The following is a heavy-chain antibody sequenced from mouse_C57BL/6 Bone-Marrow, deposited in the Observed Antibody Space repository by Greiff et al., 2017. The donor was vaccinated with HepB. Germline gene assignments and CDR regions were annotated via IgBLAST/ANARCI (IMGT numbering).Heavy chain of an antibody. D-gene: IGHD2-5*01. Sequence: EVQLQESGGGLVQPGGSMKLSCVASGFTFSNYWMNWVRQSPEKGLEWVAQIRLKSDNYATHYAESVKGRFTISRDDSKSSVYLQMNNLRAEDTGIYYCTETPAYYSNPWYFDVWGTGTTVTVSS. CDR3: TETPAYYSNPWYFDV. CDR1: GFTFSNYW. V-gene: IGHV6-3*01. J-gene: IGHJ1*03. CDR2: IRLKSDNYAT.